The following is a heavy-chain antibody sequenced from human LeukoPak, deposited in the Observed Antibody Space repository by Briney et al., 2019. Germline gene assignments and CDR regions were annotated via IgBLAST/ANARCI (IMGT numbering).Heavy chain of an antibody. Sequence: SETLSLTCTVSGGSISGYYWSWIRQPPGKGLEWIGEINHSGSTNYNPSLKSRVTISVDTSKNQFSLKLSSVTAADTAVYYCARGRGDGLLGPTYNWFDPWGQGTLVTVSS. J-gene: IGHJ5*02. CDR2: INHSGST. CDR3: ARGRGDGLLGPTYNWFDP. V-gene: IGHV4-34*01. CDR1: GGSISGYY. D-gene: IGHD3-16*01.